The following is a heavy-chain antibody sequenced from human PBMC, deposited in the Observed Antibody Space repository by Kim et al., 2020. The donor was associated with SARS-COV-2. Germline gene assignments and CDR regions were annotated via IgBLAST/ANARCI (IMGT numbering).Heavy chain of an antibody. V-gene: IGHV3-23*01. CDR2: LSGSGNYI. Sequence: GGSLRLSCAASGFTFSSYAMSWVRQAPGKGQEWVSGLSGSGNYIYYADFVRGRFTISRDNSKNTLYLQMNSLRAEDTAVYYCAKGRGNNFYGMDVWGQGT. J-gene: IGHJ6*02. D-gene: IGHD3-10*01. CDR1: GFTFSSYA. CDR3: AKGRGNNFYGMDV.